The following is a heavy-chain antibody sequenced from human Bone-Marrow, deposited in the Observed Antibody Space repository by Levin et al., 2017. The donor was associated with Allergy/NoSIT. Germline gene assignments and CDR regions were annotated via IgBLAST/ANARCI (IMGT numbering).Heavy chain of an antibody. D-gene: IGHD6-6*01. V-gene: IGHV4-30-2*01. CDR1: GGSISSGGYS. CDR3: ASIAARPLSTIDY. CDR2: IYHSGST. Sequence: HSQTLSLTCAVSGGSISSGGYSWSWIRQPPGKGLEWIGYIYHSGSTYYNPSLKSRVTISVDRSKNQFSLKLSSVTAADTAVYYCASIAARPLSTIDYWGQGTLVTVSS. J-gene: IGHJ4*02.